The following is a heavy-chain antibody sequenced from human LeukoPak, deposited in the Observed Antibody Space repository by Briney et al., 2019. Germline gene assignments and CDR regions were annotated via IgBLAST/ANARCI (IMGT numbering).Heavy chain of an antibody. V-gene: IGHV3-23*01. CDR2: ISNGGVTT. Sequence: GGSLRLSCAASGFTFSSSAMSWVRQTPGKRLEWVSIISNGGVTTYYADSVRGRFTISRDNSKDLLYLQMDSLRAEDTAVYYCVKLSSGSGSSFGFDSWGLGTLVTVSS. J-gene: IGHJ4*02. CDR3: VKLSSGSGSSFGFDS. D-gene: IGHD6-13*01. CDR1: GFTFSSSA.